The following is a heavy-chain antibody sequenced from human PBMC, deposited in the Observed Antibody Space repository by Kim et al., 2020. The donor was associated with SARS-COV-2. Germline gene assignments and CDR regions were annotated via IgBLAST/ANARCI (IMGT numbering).Heavy chain of an antibody. Sequence: GGSLRLSCAASGFTFSDYYMSWIRQAPGKGLEWVSYISSSGSTIYYADSVKGRFTISRDNAKNSLYLQMNSLRAEDTAVYYCARCPSGYDYHHYYYYGMDVWGQGTTVTVSS. V-gene: IGHV3-11*01. CDR1: GFTFSDYY. D-gene: IGHD5-12*01. CDR3: ARCPSGYDYHHYYYYGMDV. J-gene: IGHJ6*02. CDR2: ISSSGSTI.